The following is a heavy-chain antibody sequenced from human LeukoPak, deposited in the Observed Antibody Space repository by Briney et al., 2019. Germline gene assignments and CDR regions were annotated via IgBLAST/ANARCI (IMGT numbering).Heavy chain of an antibody. V-gene: IGHV4-34*01. D-gene: IGHD3-10*01. Sequence: SETLSLTCAVYGGSFSGYYWSWIRQPPGKGLEWIGEINHSGSTNYNPSLKSRVTISVDTSKNQFSLKLSSVTAADTAVYYCASLKAVRGVPPFDYWGQGTLVTVSS. CDR3: ASLKAVRGVPPFDY. CDR1: GGSFSGYY. CDR2: INHSGST. J-gene: IGHJ4*02.